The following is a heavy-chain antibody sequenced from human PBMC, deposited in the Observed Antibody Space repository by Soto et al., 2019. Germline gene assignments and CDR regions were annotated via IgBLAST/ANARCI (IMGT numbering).Heavy chain of an antibody. J-gene: IGHJ6*02. CDR3: AKVVARSGSLTTNYYYYYGMDV. V-gene: IGHV3-23*01. CDR1: GLTFSSYA. Sequence: GGSLRLSCAASGLTFSSYAMSWVRQAPGKGLEWVSAISGSGGSTYYADSVKGRFTISRDNSKNTLYLQMNSLRAEDTAVYYCAKVVARSGSLTTNYYYYYGMDVWGQGTTVTVSS. CDR2: ISGSGGST. D-gene: IGHD1-26*01.